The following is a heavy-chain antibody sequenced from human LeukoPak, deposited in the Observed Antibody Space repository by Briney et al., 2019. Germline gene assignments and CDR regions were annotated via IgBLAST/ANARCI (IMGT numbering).Heavy chain of an antibody. CDR1: GYIFNNYA. CDR2: INAGNGNT. V-gene: IGHV1-3*01. J-gene: IGHJ6*02. CDR3: ARLRAIGYCSGGSCYDTAYYGMDV. D-gene: IGHD2-15*01. Sequence: ASVTVSCTASGYIFNNYAMNWVRQAPGQRLEWMGWINAGNGNTKYSQKFQGRVTITRDTSASTAYMELSSLRSEDTAVYYCARLRAIGYCSGGSCYDTAYYGMDVWGQGTTVTVSS.